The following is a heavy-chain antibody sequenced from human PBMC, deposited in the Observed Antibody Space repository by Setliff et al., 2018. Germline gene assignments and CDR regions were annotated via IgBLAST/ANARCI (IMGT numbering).Heavy chain of an antibody. J-gene: IGHJ4*02. Sequence: SVKVSCKAFGGTFSNSAINWVRQAPGQGLEWMGGIIPIRGAADYAQKFQGRGTMTRDTSITTVYMELSSLISDDTAVYYCARGRVLATTGADLGDYWGQGTLVTAPQ. CDR2: IIPIRGAA. D-gene: IGHD6-19*01. CDR1: GGTFSNSA. V-gene: IGHV1-69*10. CDR3: ARGRVLATTGADLGDY.